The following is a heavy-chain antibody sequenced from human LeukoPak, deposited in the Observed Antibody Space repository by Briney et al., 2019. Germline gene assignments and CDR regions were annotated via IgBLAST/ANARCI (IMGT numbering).Heavy chain of an antibody. Sequence: GASVKVSCKASGYTFTSYDINWVRQATGQGLEWMGWMNPNSGNTGYAQKFQGRVTMTRNTSISTAYMELSSLRSEDTAVYYCALLGLINDYGDYDNDYWGQGTLVTVSS. D-gene: IGHD4-17*01. V-gene: IGHV1-8*01. J-gene: IGHJ4*02. CDR3: ALLGLINDYGDYDNDY. CDR1: GYTFTSYD. CDR2: MNPNSGNT.